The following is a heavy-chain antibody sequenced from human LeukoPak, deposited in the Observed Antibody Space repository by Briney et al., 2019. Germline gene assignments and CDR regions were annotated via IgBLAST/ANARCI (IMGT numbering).Heavy chain of an antibody. CDR3: ARDFSAAGGGDAFDI. CDR2: IIPIFGTA. D-gene: IGHD6-13*01. J-gene: IGHJ3*02. V-gene: IGHV1-69*05. Sequence: GAPVKVSCKASGGTFSSYAISWVQQAPGQGLEWMGGIIPIFGTANYAQKLQGRVTMTTDTSTSTAYMELRSLRSDDTAVYYCARDFSAAGGGDAFDIWGQGTMVTVSS. CDR1: GGTFSSYA.